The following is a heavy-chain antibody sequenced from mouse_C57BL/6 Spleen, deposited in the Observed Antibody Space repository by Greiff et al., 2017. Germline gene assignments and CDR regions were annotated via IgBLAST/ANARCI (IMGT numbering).Heavy chain of an antibody. Sequence: VKLVESGPGLVQPSQSLSITCTVSGFSLTSYGVHWVRQSPGKGLEWLGVIWRGGSTDYNAAFMSRLSITKDNSKSQVFFKMNSLQADDTAIYYCAKKGGLSPYAMDYWGQGTSVTVSS. D-gene: IGHD3-3*01. CDR1: GFSLTSYG. CDR2: IWRGGST. J-gene: IGHJ4*01. V-gene: IGHV2-5*01. CDR3: AKKGGLSPYAMDY.